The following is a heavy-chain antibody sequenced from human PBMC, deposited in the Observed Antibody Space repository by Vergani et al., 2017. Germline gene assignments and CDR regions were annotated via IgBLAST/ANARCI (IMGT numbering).Heavy chain of an antibody. J-gene: IGHJ3*02. Sequence: QITLKESGPTLVKPTQTLTLTCTFSGLSITKARVIWIRQPPGKALKWLARSDWDGDKFYRTSLKSRLTISGDISKNQVVLKMTNVDPVDTATYYCARIKNSREDLNYDAFDIWGQGTKVTVSS. CDR2: SDWDGDK. D-gene: IGHD5-24*01. CDR1: GLSITKAR. V-gene: IGHV2-70*04. CDR3: ARIKNSREDLNYDAFDI.